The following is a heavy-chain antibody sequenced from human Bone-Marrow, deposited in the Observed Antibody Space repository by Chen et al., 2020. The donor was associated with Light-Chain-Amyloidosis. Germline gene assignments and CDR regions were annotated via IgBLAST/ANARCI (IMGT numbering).Heavy chain of an antibody. CDR3: TRKGGYCDF. CDR2: VSGSTVST. V-gene: IGHV3-23*04. J-gene: IGHJ4*02. Sequence: EVQLVESGGGLVQPGGSLRLSCATSGFYFSSFGMSWVRQAPGTGLEWVSTVSGSTVSTYYAGAVKGRFIIPRDHSKSTLYLHMNSLRAGDAAVYFCTRKGGYCDFWGQGSLVTVSS. CDR1: GFYFSSFG. D-gene: IGHD3-10*01.